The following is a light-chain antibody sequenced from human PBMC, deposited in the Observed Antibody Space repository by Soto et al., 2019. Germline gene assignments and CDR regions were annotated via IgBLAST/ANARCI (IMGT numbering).Light chain of an antibody. Sequence: EIVLTQSPGTLSLSPGERGTLSCRASQSVGNNYLAWYQHKPGQAPRLLIYGASSRATGIPDRFSGSGSGTEFSLTISSLQSEDSAVYFCQQYSNWPKTFGQGTKVEIK. CDR3: QQYSNWPKT. V-gene: IGKV3-20*01. CDR2: GAS. J-gene: IGKJ1*01. CDR1: QSVGNNY.